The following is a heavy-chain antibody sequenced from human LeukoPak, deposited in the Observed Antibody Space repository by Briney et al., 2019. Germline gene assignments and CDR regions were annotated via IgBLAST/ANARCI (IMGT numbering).Heavy chain of an antibody. D-gene: IGHD2/OR15-2a*01. Sequence: SETLSLTCTVSGGSISSSSYYWGWIRQPPGKGLEWIGSISYSGSTYSNPSLKTRGTISVDSSKNHFSLKLISVTAADTAVYYCARHWGYYFAFAFDIWGQGTLVTVSS. CDR1: GGSISSSSYY. J-gene: IGHJ3*02. V-gene: IGHV4-39*01. CDR2: ISYSGST. CDR3: ARHWGYYFAFAFDI.